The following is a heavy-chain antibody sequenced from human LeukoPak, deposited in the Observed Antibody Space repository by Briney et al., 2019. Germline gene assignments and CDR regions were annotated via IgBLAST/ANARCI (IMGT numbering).Heavy chain of an antibody. D-gene: IGHD2-15*01. CDR1: GYTFTSYY. V-gene: IGHV1-46*01. Sequence: ASVKVSCKASGYTFTSYYMHWVRQAPGQGLEWMGIINPSGGSTSHAQKFQGRVTITADESTSTAYMELSSLRYEDTAVYYCARVWCSGGSCYSSRGAFDIWGQGTMVTVSS. CDR2: INPSGGST. J-gene: IGHJ3*02. CDR3: ARVWCSGGSCYSSRGAFDI.